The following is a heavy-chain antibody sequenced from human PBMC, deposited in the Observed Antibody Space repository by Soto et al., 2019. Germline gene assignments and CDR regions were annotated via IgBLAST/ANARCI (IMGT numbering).Heavy chain of an antibody. D-gene: IGHD6-19*01. CDR1: GYTFTAQY. V-gene: IGHV1-2*02. J-gene: IGHJ5*02. Sequence: RASVKVSCKASGYTFTAQYLHWVRKAPGEGLEWMGWINPTTGATRYAQKFQGRVTMTRDMSMSTAYLEVRSLRPDDTAVYYCAKGDSSWVSWFDPWGQGTLVTVSS. CDR3: AKGDSSWVSWFDP. CDR2: INPTTGAT.